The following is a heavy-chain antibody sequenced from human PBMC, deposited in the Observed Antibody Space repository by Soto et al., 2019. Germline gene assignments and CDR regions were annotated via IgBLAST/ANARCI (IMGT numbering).Heavy chain of an antibody. V-gene: IGHV3-30-3*01. J-gene: IGHJ4*02. CDR1: GFTFSSYA. D-gene: IGHD3-22*01. CDR3: AREGDSSGYCFDY. CDR2: ISYDGSNK. Sequence: PGGSPRLSCAASGFTFSSYAMHWVRQAPGKGLEWVAVISYDGSNKYYADSVKGRFTISRDNSKNTLYLQMNSLRAEDTAVYYCAREGDSSGYCFDYWGQGTLVTVSS.